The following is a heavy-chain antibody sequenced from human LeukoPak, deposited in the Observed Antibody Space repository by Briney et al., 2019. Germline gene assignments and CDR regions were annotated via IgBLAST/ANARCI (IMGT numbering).Heavy chain of an antibody. CDR2: IWYDGSNK. D-gene: IGHD6-19*01. J-gene: IGHJ4*02. CDR3: ARDGGSLALAGSDY. V-gene: IGHV3-33*01. CDR1: GFTFSSYG. Sequence: GGSLRLSCAASGFTFSSYGMHWVRQAPGKGLEWVAVIWYDGSNKYYADSVKGRFTISRDNSKNTLYLQMNSLRAEDTAVYYCARDGGSLALAGSDYWGQGTLVTVSS.